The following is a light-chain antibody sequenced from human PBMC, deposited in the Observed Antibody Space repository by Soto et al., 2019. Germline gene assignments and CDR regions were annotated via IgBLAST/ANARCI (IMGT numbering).Light chain of an antibody. CDR3: SSYTTSSTRV. Sequence: QSVLTQPASVSGSPGQSITISCTGTSSDVGAYDYVSWYQQHPDKAPKLMIYEVGYRPSGVSNRFSGSKSVNTATLTISGLQAEDEADYYCSSYTTSSTRVFGTGTKLTVL. V-gene: IGLV2-14*03. CDR1: SSDVGAYDY. CDR2: EVG. J-gene: IGLJ1*01.